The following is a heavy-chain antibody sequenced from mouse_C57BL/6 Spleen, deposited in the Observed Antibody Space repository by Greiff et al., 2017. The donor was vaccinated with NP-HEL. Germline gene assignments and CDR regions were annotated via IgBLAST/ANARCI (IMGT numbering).Heavy chain of an antibody. CDR2: IDPETGGT. Sequence: VQGVESGAELVRPGASVTLSCKASGYTFTDYEMHWVKQTPVHGLEWIGAIDPETGGTAYNQKFKGKAILTADKSSSTAYMELRSLTSEDSAVYYCTRRVYGNPYAMDYWGQGTSVTVSS. CDR3: TRRVYGNPYAMDY. CDR1: GYTFTDYE. D-gene: IGHD2-1*01. V-gene: IGHV1-15*01. J-gene: IGHJ4*01.